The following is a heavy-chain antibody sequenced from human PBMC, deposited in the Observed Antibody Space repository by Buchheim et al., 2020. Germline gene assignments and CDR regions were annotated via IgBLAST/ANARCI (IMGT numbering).Heavy chain of an antibody. D-gene: IGHD3-3*01. Sequence: QVQLVQSGAEVKKPGASVKVSCKASGYTFTSYGISWVRQAPGQGLEWMGWISAYNGNTNYAQKLQGRVTMTTDTSTSTAYLELRSLKSDDTAVYYCARVVLGRGYDFWSGYYRFFDYWGQGTL. V-gene: IGHV1-18*01. CDR3: ARVVLGRGYDFWSGYYRFFDY. CDR1: GYTFTSYG. CDR2: ISAYNGNT. J-gene: IGHJ4*02.